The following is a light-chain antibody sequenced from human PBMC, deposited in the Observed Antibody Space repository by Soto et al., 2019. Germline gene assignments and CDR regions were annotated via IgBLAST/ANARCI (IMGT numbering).Light chain of an antibody. CDR1: SSDVGGYNY. CDR3: SSYTSSSLHV. CDR2: DVS. V-gene: IGLV2-14*03. J-gene: IGLJ1*01. Sequence: QSVLTQPTSVSGSSGQSITISCTGTSSDVGGYNYVSWYQQHPGKAPKRMIYDVSNRPSGVSNRFSGSKSGNTASLTISGLQAEYEADYYCSSYTSSSLHVFGTGTKLTVL.